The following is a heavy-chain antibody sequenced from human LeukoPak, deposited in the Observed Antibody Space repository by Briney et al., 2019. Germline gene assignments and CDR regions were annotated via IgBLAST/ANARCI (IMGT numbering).Heavy chain of an antibody. V-gene: IGHV3-73*01. CDR1: GFSFSDSA. J-gene: IGHJ5*02. CDR3: FSSNSTPGGNWFDP. CDR2: IRGEPKNFAT. D-gene: IGHD4-11*01. Sequence: GGSLKLSCVASGFSFSDSAMHWVRQAAGKGLEWVGRIRGEPKNFATAYAASVRGRFTISRDESKNTAYLQMDGLKNEDTAVYYCFSSNSTPGGNWFDPWGQGTLVTVSS.